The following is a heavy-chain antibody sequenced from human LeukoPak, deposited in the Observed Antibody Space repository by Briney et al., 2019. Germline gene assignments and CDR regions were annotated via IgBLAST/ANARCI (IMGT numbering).Heavy chain of an antibody. CDR3: ARDNWYSGSYLTIDY. D-gene: IGHD1-26*01. CDR1: GGSISSYY. V-gene: IGHV4-59*01. J-gene: IGHJ4*02. Sequence: SETLSLTCTVSGGSISSYYWSWIRQPPGKGLEWIWYIYYSGSTNYNPSLKSRVTISVDTSKNQFSLKLSSVTAADTAVYYCARDNWYSGSYLTIDYWGQGTLVTVSS. CDR2: IYYSGST.